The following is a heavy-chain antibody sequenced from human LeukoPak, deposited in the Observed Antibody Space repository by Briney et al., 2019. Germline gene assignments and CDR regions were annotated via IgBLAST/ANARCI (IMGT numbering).Heavy chain of an antibody. CDR3: ARASLGSMIVVGIDY. CDR1: GGSFSGYY. J-gene: IGHJ4*02. V-gene: IGHV4-34*01. Sequence: SETLSLTCAVYGGSFSGYYWSWIRQPPGKGLEWIGEINHSGSTNYNPSLKSRVTISVDTSKNQFSLKLSSVTAADTAVYYCARASLGSMIVVGIDYWGQGTLVTVSS. D-gene: IGHD3-22*01. CDR2: INHSGST.